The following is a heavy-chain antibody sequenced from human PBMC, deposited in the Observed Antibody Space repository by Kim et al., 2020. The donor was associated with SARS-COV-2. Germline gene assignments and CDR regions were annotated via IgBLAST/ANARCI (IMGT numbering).Heavy chain of an antibody. CDR1: GGSFSGYY. Sequence: SETLSLTCAVYGGSFSGYYWSWIRQPPGKGLEWIGEINHSGSTNYNPSLKSRVTISVDTSKNQFSLKLSSVTAADTAVYYCARPHPLGLYGGGDAFDIWGQGTMVTVSS. D-gene: IGHD3-16*01. CDR2: INHSGST. CDR3: ARPHPLGLYGGGDAFDI. V-gene: IGHV4-34*01. J-gene: IGHJ3*02.